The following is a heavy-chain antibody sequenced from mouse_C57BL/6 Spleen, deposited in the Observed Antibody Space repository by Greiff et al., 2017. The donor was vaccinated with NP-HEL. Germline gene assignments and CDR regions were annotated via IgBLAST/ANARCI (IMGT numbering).Heavy chain of an antibody. D-gene: IGHD1-1*01. CDR2: IDPSDSYT. CDR1: GYTFTSYW. CDR3: AIGYYGSPYYFDY. V-gene: IGHV1-69*01. Sequence: QVQLQQPGAELVMPGASVKLSCKASGYTFTSYWMHWVKQRPGQGLEWIGEIDPSDSYTNYNQKFKGKSTLTVDKSSSTAYMQLSSLTSEDSAVYYCAIGYYGSPYYFDYWGQGTTLTVSS. J-gene: IGHJ2*01.